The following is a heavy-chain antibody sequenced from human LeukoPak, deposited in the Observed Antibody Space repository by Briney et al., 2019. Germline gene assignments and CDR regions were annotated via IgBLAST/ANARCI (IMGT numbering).Heavy chain of an antibody. CDR1: GGTFSSYA. J-gene: IGHJ4*02. Sequence: ASVKVSCKASGGTFSSYAINWVRQAPGQGLEWMGRIIPILSIADYAQNFRGRVTITADKSTSTAYMELSSLRSEDTAVYYCVRELTSGWATDFDYWGQGTLVTVSS. D-gene: IGHD6-19*01. V-gene: IGHV1-69*04. CDR3: VRELTSGWATDFDY. CDR2: IIPILSIA.